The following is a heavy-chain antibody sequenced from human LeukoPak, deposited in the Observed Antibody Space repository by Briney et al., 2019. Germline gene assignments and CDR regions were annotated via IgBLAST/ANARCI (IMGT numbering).Heavy chain of an antibody. D-gene: IGHD1-1*01. V-gene: IGHV4-59*02. CDR3: ARTTRAGLHDY. J-gene: IGHJ4*02. CDR2: IYDRGTT. CDR1: GASVSTEY. Sequence: SETLSLTCIVSGASVSTEYWSWFRQPPWRGLEWIGYIYDRGTTDYNPSLNSRVTVSVDTYKNRFSLNLRSVTAADTAVYYCARTTRAGLHDYWGPGTLVTVSS.